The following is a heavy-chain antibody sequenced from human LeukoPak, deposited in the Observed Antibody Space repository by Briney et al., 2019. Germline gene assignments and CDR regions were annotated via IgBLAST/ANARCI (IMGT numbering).Heavy chain of an antibody. CDR2: FYIGGST. D-gene: IGHD5-24*01. Sequence: GGSLRLSCAVSGFTVSDNYMSWVRQAPGKGLEWVSVFYIGGSTYYADSVKGRFTISRDNSKNSVYLQMNSLGVEDTAVYYCASPQYYFDYWGQGTLVTVSS. CDR3: ASPQYYFDY. J-gene: IGHJ4*02. V-gene: IGHV3-66*01. CDR1: GFTVSDNY.